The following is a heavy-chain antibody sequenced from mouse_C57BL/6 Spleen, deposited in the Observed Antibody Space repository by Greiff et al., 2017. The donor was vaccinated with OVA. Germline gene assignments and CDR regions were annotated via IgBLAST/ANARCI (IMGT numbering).Heavy chain of an antibody. CDR3: ARTTTVASYYLDY. CDR2: IYPSDSET. D-gene: IGHD1-1*01. J-gene: IGHJ2*01. Sequence: QVQLQQPGAELVRPGSSVKLSCKASGYTFTSYWMDWVKQRPGQGLEWIGNIYPSDSETHYNQKFKDKATLTVDKSSSTAYMQLSSLTSEDSAVYYCARTTTVASYYLDYWGQGTTLTVSS. V-gene: IGHV1-61*01. CDR1: GYTFTSYW.